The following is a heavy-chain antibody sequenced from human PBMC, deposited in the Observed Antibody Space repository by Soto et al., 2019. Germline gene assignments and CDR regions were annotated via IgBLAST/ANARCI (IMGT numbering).Heavy chain of an antibody. D-gene: IGHD6-13*01. CDR2: IRSKARNYAT. Sequence: EVQLVESGGGLVQPGGSMRLYCAASGFSFSVSSMHWVRQASGKGLEWLGRIRSKARNYATTYSEAVRGRFIISRDDSQDTMFLQMNSLRTEDTAMYYCAIEAAGFGHWGQGTLVTVSS. V-gene: IGHV3-73*01. CDR3: AIEAAGFGH. J-gene: IGHJ4*02. CDR1: GFSFSVSS.